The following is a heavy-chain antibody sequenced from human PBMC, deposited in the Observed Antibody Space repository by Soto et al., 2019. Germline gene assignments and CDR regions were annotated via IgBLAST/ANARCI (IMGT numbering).Heavy chain of an antibody. CDR3: ARAPYSSTSFFFDY. CDR2: INPSLGRA. J-gene: IGHJ4*02. D-gene: IGHD6-6*01. V-gene: IGHV1-46*01. Sequence: ASVKVSCKTSGFSFTSNHIHWLRQAPGQGLEWMGVINPSLGRANYAQKFQDRVAMTWDTSATTVYMELSGLRSDDTAVYYCARAPYSSTSFFFDYWGQGALVTVSS. CDR1: GFSFTSNH.